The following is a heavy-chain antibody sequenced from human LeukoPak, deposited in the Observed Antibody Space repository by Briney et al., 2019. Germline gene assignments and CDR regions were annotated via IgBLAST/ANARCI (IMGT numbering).Heavy chain of an antibody. CDR2: INSDGSST. CDR1: GFTFSSYW. J-gene: IGHJ4*02. D-gene: IGHD3-10*01. Sequence: GGSLRLSCAASGFTFSSYWMHWVRQAPGKGLVWVSRINSDGSSTSYADSVKGRFTISRDNAKNTLYLQMNSLRAEDTAVYYCAREVSGSGSIDYFDYWGQGTLVTVSS. V-gene: IGHV3-74*01. CDR3: AREVSGSGSIDYFDY.